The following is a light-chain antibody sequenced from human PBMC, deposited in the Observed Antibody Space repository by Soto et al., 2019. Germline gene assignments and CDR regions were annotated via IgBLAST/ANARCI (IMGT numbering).Light chain of an antibody. Sequence: QSVLTQPASVSGSPGQAITISCSGTSSDVGAYNYVSWYQQHPGKAPKLMIYDVTNRPSGVSNRFSGSKYGNTASLTISGLRAEDEADYYCNSYTTSNTYVFGTGTKHRP. CDR3: NSYTTSNTYV. CDR2: DVT. CDR1: SSDVGAYNY. J-gene: IGLJ1*01. V-gene: IGLV2-14*01.